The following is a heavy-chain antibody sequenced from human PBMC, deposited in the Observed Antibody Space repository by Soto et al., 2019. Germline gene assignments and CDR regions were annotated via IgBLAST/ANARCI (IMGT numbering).Heavy chain of an antibody. J-gene: IGHJ6*02. Sequence: ASVKVSCKASGYTFTSYYMHWVRQAPGQGLEWMGIINPSGGSTSYAQKFQGRVTMTRDTSTSTVYMELSSLRSEDTAVYYCARERGILTGYYVYYYGMDVWGQGTTVTVSS. CDR2: INPSGGST. CDR1: GYTFTSYY. CDR3: ARERGILTGYYVYYYGMDV. V-gene: IGHV1-46*03. D-gene: IGHD3-9*01.